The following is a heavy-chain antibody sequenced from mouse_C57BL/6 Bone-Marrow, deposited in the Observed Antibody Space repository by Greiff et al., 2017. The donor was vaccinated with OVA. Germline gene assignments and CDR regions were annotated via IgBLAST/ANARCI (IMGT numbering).Heavy chain of an antibody. J-gene: IGHJ4*01. CDR1: GYTFTDYY. D-gene: IGHD4-1*01. CDR3: ARGPLTGTDAMDY. CDR2: INPNNGGT. Sequence: VQLQQSGPELVKPGASVKISCKASGYTFTDYYMNWVKQSHGKSLEWIGDINPNNGGTSYNQKFKGKATLTVDKSSSTAYMELRSLTSEDSAVYYCARGPLTGTDAMDYWGQGTSVTVSS. V-gene: IGHV1-26*01.